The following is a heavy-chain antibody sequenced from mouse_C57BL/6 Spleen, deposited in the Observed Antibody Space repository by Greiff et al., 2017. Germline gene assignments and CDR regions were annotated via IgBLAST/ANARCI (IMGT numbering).Heavy chain of an antibody. CDR2: INPNNGGT. Sequence: VQLQQSGPELVKPGASVKISCKASGYTFTDYYMNWVKQSHGKSLEWIGDINPNNGGTSYNQKFKGKATLTVDKSSITAYMELRSLTSEDSAVYYCARRHAMGYWGQGTSVTVSS. V-gene: IGHV1-26*01. D-gene: IGHD3-2*01. CDR1: GYTFTDYY. J-gene: IGHJ4*01. CDR3: ARRHAMGY.